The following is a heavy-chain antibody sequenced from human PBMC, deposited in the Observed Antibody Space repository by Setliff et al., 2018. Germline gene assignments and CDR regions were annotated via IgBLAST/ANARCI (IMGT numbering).Heavy chain of an antibody. CDR1: GYTFTGYS. Sequence: ASVKVSCKASGYTFTGYSMHWVRQAPGQGLEWMGRINPNSGGTNYAQKFQGRVTMTGVTSINTTYMELSGLRSDDTAVYYCARTAYYGSGTFPYYYYYYLGVWGKGTTVTVSS. J-gene: IGHJ6*03. V-gene: IGHV1-2*06. CDR2: INPNSGGT. D-gene: IGHD3-10*01. CDR3: ARTAYYGSGTFPYYYYYYLGV.